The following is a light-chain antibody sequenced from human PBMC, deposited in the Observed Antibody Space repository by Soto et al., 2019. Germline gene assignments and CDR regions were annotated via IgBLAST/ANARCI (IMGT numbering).Light chain of an antibody. CDR3: QQSYSTPWT. V-gene: IGKV1-39*01. CDR2: AAS. Sequence: DIQMTQSPSSLSASVGDRVTITCRASQTISNYLNWYQQKPGKAPKLLIYAASSLQSGVPSRFSGSGSGTDFTLTISSLQPEHFATYYCQQSYSTPWTFCQGTKVEIK. CDR1: QTISNY. J-gene: IGKJ1*01.